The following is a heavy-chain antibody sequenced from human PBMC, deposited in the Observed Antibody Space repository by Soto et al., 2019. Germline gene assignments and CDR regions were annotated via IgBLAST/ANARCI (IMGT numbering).Heavy chain of an antibody. CDR2: IYQSGIT. V-gene: IGHV4-38-2*02. Sequence: LSLTCAISGYPIRNGYYWGWIRQSPGKGPEWIGSIYQSGITYYNPSLKSRVTLSIDTSKNQISLKLSSVTAADTAVYYCARDRTHCSGVCYSSYYYGLDVWGQGTTVTVSS. CDR3: ARDRTHCSGVCYSSYYYGLDV. D-gene: IGHD2-21*02. CDR1: GYPIRNGYY. J-gene: IGHJ6*02.